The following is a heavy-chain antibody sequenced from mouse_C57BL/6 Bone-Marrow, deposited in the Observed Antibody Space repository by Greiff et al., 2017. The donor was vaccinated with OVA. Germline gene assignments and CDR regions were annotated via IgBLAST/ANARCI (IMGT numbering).Heavy chain of an antibody. V-gene: IGHV1-7*01. CDR3: ARRTTVVAKGAWFAY. D-gene: IGHD1-1*01. CDR2: INPSSGYT. Sequence: QVQLQQSGAELAKPGASVKLSCKASGYTFTSYWMHWVKQRPGQGLEWIGYINPSSGYTKYNQKFKDKATLTADKSSSTAYMQLSSLTYEDSAVYYCARRTTVVAKGAWFAYWGQGTLVTVSA. CDR1: GYTFTSYW. J-gene: IGHJ3*01.